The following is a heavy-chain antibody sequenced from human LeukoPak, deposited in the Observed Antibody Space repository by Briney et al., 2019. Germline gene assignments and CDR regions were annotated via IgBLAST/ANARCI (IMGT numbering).Heavy chain of an antibody. Sequence: SETLSLTCTVSGYSISSGYYWGWIRQPPGKGLEWIGIIYHSGSTNYNPSLKSRVTISVDTSKNQFSLKLSSVTAADTAVYYCARAHSSGWYNYWGQGTLVTVSS. V-gene: IGHV4-38-2*02. CDR1: GYSISSGYY. D-gene: IGHD6-19*01. CDR3: ARAHSSGWYNY. J-gene: IGHJ4*02. CDR2: IYHSGST.